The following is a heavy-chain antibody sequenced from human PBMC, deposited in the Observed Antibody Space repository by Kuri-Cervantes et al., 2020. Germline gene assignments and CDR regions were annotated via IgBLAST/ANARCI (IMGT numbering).Heavy chain of an antibody. CDR1: GFTFSDSW. Sequence: GGSLRLSCAASGFTFSDSWMDWIRLAPGKGLEWVAVIWYDGSNKYYADSVKGRFTISRDNSKNTLYLQMNSLRAEDTAVYYCARGDYYDSRGVSPVWFDPWGQGTLVTVSS. CDR2: IWYDGSNK. J-gene: IGHJ5*02. V-gene: IGHV3-33*08. CDR3: ARGDYYDSRGVSPVWFDP. D-gene: IGHD3-22*01.